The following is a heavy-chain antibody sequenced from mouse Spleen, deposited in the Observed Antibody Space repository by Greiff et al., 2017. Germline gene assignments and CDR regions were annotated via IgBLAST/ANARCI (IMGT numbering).Heavy chain of an antibody. D-gene: IGHD2-4*01. J-gene: IGHJ1*03. CDR3: ARIYYDYDGGV. V-gene: IGHV5-9*01. Sequence: EVKLMESGGGLVKPGGSLKLSCAASGFTFSSYTMSWVRQTPEKRLEWVATISGGGGNTYYPDSVKGRFTISRDNAKNTLYLQMSSLRSEDTALYYCARIYYDYDGGVWGTGTTVTVSS. CDR2: ISGGGGNT. CDR1: GFTFSSYT.